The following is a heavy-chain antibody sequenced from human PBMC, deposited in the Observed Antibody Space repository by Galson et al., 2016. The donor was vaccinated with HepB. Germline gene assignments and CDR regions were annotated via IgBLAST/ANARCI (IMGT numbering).Heavy chain of an antibody. J-gene: IGHJ4*02. CDR1: GFTFSTFS. CDR2: IHSSGNSI. V-gene: IGHV3-21*01. CDR3: ARGVRERGFDS. Sequence: SLRLSCAVSGFTFSTFSMNWVRQAPGKGLEWVSSIHSSGNSIFDADSVKGRFTISRDNANNSLFLQMNNLRPEDTAVYYCARGVRERGFDSWGQGTLVTVSS. D-gene: IGHD1-26*01.